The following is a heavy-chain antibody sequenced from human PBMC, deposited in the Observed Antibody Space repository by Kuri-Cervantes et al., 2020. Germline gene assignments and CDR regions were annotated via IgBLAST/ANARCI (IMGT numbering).Heavy chain of an antibody. D-gene: IGHD6-13*01. CDR3: ARDNAATLDY. J-gene: IGHJ4*02. Sequence: SETLSLTCTVSGGPISSYYWSWIRQPPGKGLEWIGYIYYSGSTNYNPSLKSRVTISVDTSKNQFSLKLSSVTAADTAVYYCARDNAATLDYWGQGTLVTVSS. CDR2: IYYSGST. V-gene: IGHV4-59*01. CDR1: GGPISSYY.